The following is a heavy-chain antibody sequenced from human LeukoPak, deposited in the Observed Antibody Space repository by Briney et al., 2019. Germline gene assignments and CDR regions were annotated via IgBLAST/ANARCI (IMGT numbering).Heavy chain of an antibody. Sequence: GGSLRLSCAASGFTFTSYAMHWVRQTPGKGLEWVVLTSYDGSDDHYTDSVKGRFTISRDNSMDTLYLQMNSLRSEDTAVYYCARSDSSTWHLFDYWGQGTLVTVSS. J-gene: IGHJ4*02. V-gene: IGHV3-30-3*01. CDR2: TSYDGSDD. CDR3: ARSDSSTWHLFDY. CDR1: GFTFTSYA. D-gene: IGHD6-13*01.